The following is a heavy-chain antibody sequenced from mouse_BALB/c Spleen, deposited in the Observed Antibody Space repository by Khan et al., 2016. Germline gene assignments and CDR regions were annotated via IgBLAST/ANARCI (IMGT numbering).Heavy chain of an antibody. Sequence: EVQLQESGPGLVKPSQSLSLTCSVTGYSITSGYYWNWIRQFPGNKLEWMGYISYDGSNNYNPSLKNRISITRDTSKNQFFLKLNSVTTEDTATYYCASLYSGEVWGAGTTVTVSS. CDR3: ASLYSGEV. CDR2: ISYDGSN. D-gene: IGHD2-12*01. J-gene: IGHJ1*01. CDR1: GYSITSGYY. V-gene: IGHV3-6*02.